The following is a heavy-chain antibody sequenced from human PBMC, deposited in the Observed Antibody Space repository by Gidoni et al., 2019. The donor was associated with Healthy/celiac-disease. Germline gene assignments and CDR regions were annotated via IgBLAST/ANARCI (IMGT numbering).Heavy chain of an antibody. D-gene: IGHD3-22*01. CDR1: GYTFTSYD. CDR3: ARGLTPDDSSGITH. Sequence: QVQLVQSGAEVKKPGASVKVSCKASGYTFTSYDINWVRQATGQGLEWMGWMNPNSGNTGYAQKFQGRGTMTRNTAISTAYMELSSLRSEDTAVYYCARGLTPDDSSGITHWGQGTLVTVSS. J-gene: IGHJ4*02. V-gene: IGHV1-8*01. CDR2: MNPNSGNT.